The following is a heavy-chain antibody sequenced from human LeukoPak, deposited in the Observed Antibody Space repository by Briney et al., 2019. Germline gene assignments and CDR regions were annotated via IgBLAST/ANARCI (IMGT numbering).Heavy chain of an antibody. CDR2: INHSGST. J-gene: IGHJ4*02. D-gene: IGHD1-26*01. CDR3: ARFVMWERLNPAGYYFDY. V-gene: IGHV4-34*01. Sequence: SETLSLTCAVYGGSFSGYYWSWIRQPPGKGLEWIGEINHSGSTNYNPSLKSRVTISVDTSKNQFSLKLSSVTAADTAVYYCARFVMWERLNPAGYYFDYWGQGTLVTVSS. CDR1: GGSFSGYY.